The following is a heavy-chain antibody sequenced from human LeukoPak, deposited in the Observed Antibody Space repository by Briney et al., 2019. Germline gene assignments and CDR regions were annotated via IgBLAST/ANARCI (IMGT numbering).Heavy chain of an antibody. D-gene: IGHD3-22*01. CDR3: ARGQYYDSSGPIDY. CDR1: GFTFSSYG. V-gene: IGHV3-33*01. CDR2: IWYDGSNK. Sequence: PGGSLRLSCAASGFTFSSYGMHWVRQAPGKGLEWVAVIWYDGSNKYYADSVKGRFTISRDNSKNTLYLQMNSLRAEDTAVYYCARGQYYDSSGPIDYWGQGTLVTVSS. J-gene: IGHJ4*02.